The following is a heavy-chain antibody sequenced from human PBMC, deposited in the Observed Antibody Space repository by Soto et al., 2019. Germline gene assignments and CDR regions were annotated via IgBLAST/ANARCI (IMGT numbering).Heavy chain of an antibody. D-gene: IGHD3-3*01. CDR2: ISSDESNK. V-gene: IGHV3-30*18. J-gene: IGHJ6*02. Sequence: GASMRLSCPASGFTVSSYVMHWVRQAPGKGLEWVAFISSDESNKDYADSVKGRFTISRDNSRTTLYLQMNSLRAEYTAVYFCANRRNVLRFLEWSSGMDVWGHGTTVTVSS. CDR3: ANRRNVLRFLEWSSGMDV. CDR1: GFTVSSYV.